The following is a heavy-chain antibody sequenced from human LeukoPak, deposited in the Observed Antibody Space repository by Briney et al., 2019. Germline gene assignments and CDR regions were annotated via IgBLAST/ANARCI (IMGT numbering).Heavy chain of an antibody. D-gene: IGHD3-22*01. Sequence: AGGSLRLSCAASGFTFSSYSMNWVRQAPGKGLEWVGRIKSKTDGGTTDYAAPVKGRFTISRDDSKNTLYLQMNSLKTEDTAVYYCTTDHFDEYYYDSSGYPDYWGQGTLVTVSS. J-gene: IGHJ4*02. CDR3: TTDHFDEYYYDSSGYPDY. CDR2: IKSKTDGGTT. CDR1: GFTFSSYS. V-gene: IGHV3-15*01.